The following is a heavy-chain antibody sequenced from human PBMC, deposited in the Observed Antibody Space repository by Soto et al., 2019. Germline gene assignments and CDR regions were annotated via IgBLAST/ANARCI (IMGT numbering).Heavy chain of an antibody. CDR1: GDTFTSYY. D-gene: IGHD2-21*02. V-gene: IGHV1-46*01. CDR2: INPSGGST. Sequence: GSVKVSWKASGDTFTSYYRRSVRQAPGQGLEWMGIINPSGGSTSYAQKFQGRVTMTRDTSTSTVYMELSSLRSEDTAVYYCARDYYTVVTQNAFDIWGQGTMVTVSS. J-gene: IGHJ3*02. CDR3: ARDYYTVVTQNAFDI.